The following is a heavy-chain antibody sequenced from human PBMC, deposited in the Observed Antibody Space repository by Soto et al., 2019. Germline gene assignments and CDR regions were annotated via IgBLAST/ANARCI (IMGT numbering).Heavy chain of an antibody. J-gene: IGHJ4*02. CDR2: TSGSGDTT. D-gene: IGHD3-10*01. CDR1: GFTFSNYG. CDR3: AKDLGYDGSGIEI. Sequence: EVQLLESGGGLLQPGGSLRRSCAVSGFTFSNYGMSWVRQAPGKGLEWVAATSGSGDTTYYADSVKGRFTISRDNSKNTLYVQINSLRADDTAVYYCAKDLGYDGSGIEIWGQGTLVTVS. V-gene: IGHV3-23*01.